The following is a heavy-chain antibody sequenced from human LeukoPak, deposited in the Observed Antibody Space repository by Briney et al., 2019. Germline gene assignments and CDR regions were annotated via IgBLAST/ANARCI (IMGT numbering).Heavy chain of an antibody. Sequence: GPLRLSCAASGLTFSGYAMYWVRQAPGKGLEWVAVISYDGSNKYYADSVKGQFTISRDNSKNTLYLQMNSLRVEDTAVYYCARGSPPDYWGQGTLVTVSS. CDR3: ARGSPPDY. CDR1: GLTFSGYA. V-gene: IGHV3-30-3*01. J-gene: IGHJ4*02. CDR2: ISYDGSNK.